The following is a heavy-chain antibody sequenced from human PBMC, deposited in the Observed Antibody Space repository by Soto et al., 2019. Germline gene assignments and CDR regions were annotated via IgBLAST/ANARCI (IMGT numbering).Heavy chain of an antibody. J-gene: IGHJ2*01. CDR1: GGTFSSYA. V-gene: IGHV1-69*12. D-gene: IGHD2-21*02. CDR2: IIPIFGTA. Sequence: QVQLVQSGAEVKKPGSSVKVSCKASGGTFSSYAISWVRQAPGQGLEWMGGIIPIFGTANYAQKFQGRVTITGDEATSTVYMEMSSLRSEDTAVYYCASCGGDSPHYWYFDLWGRGTLVTVSS. CDR3: ASCGGDSPHYWYFDL.